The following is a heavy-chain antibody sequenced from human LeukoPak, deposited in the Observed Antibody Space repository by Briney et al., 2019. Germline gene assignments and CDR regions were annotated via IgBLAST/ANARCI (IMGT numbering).Heavy chain of an antibody. V-gene: IGHV3-74*01. Sequence: GGSLRLSCAASGFTFSTYWIHWVRQAPGKGLVWVSHINGDGSSTSYADSVKGRFAISRNNAKNTLYLQMNSLRAEDTAVYYCAKQLGYCSDGSCYFPYWGQGTLVTVFS. CDR1: GFTFSTYW. D-gene: IGHD2-15*01. CDR2: INGDGSST. CDR3: AKQLGYCSDGSCYFPY. J-gene: IGHJ4*02.